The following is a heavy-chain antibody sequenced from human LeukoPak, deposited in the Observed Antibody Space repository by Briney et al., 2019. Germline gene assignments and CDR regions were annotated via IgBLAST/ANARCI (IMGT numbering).Heavy chain of an antibody. J-gene: IGHJ4*02. D-gene: IGHD1-7*01. CDR1: GYSISSGYY. CDR2: IYYSGST. V-gene: IGHV4-38-2*02. Sequence: PSETLSLTCTVSGYSISSGYYWGWIRQPPGKGLEWIGSIYYSGSTYYNPSLKSRVTISVDTSKNQFSLKLSSVTAADTAVYYCATNNWNYAGGHYWGQGTLVTVSS. CDR3: ATNNWNYAGGHY.